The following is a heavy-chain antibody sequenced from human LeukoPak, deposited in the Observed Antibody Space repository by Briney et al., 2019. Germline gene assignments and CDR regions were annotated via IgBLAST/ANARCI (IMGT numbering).Heavy chain of an antibody. CDR2: ISYDGSNK. V-gene: IGHV3-30*18. J-gene: IGHJ4*02. Sequence: PGGSLRLSCAASGFTFSSYGIHWVRQAPGKGLEWVAVISYDGSNKYYTDSVKGRFTISRDNSKNTLYLQMNSLRAEDTAVYYCTKELGRYGGNLWPDYWGQGTLVTVSS. CDR1: GFTFSSYG. CDR3: TKELGRYGGNLWPDY. D-gene: IGHD4-23*01.